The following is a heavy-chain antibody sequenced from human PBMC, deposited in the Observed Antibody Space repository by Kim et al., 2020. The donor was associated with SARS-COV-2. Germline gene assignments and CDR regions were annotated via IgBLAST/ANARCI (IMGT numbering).Heavy chain of an antibody. CDR1: GGSISSGSYY. CDR2: IYTSGST. D-gene: IGHD3-16*01. J-gene: IGHJ6*02. Sequence: SETLSLTCTVSGGSISSGSYYWSWIRQPAGKGLEWIGRIYTSGSTNYNPSLKSRVTITVDTSKNQFSLTLSSVTAADTAVYYCARDPYSYYGMDFWGQGATFTV. CDR3: ARDPYSYYGMDF. V-gene: IGHV4-61*02.